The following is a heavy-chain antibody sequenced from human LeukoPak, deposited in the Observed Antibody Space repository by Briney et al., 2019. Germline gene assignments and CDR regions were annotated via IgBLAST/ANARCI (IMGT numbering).Heavy chain of an antibody. D-gene: IGHD6-19*01. J-gene: IGHJ3*02. CDR2: ISYDGSNK. CDR1: GFTFSSYG. Sequence: GGSLRLSCAASGFTFSSYGMHWVRQAPGKGLEWVAVISYDGSNKYYADSVKGRFTISRDNAKNSLYLQMNSLRAEDTAVYYCAKENPYSSGWYNAFDIWGQGTMVTVSS. V-gene: IGHV3-30*18. CDR3: AKENPYSSGWYNAFDI.